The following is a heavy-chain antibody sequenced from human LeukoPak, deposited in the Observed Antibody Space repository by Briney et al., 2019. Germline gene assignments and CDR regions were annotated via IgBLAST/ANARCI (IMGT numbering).Heavy chain of an antibody. Sequence: PGGSLRLSCAASGFTFSSYGMHWVRQAPGKGLEWVAFLRYAGSNEYYADSVKGRFTISRDNSKNTLYLQMNSLRAEDTAVYYCAKDYISGYYYGAIDYWGQGTLVSVSS. J-gene: IGHJ4*02. V-gene: IGHV3-30*02. CDR1: GFTFSSYG. CDR2: LRYAGSNE. CDR3: AKDYISGYYYGAIDY. D-gene: IGHD3-22*01.